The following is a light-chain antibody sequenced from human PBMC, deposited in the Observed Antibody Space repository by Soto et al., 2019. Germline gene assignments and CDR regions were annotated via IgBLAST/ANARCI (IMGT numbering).Light chain of an antibody. CDR2: DVT. J-gene: IGLJ1*01. CDR3: SSYTSSSTLYV. Sequence: QSALTQPASVSGSPGQSITISCTETSSDVGDNNYVSWYQQHPGKAPKLMIYDVTHRPSGISNRFSGSKSGNTASLTISGLQAEDEADYYCSSYTSSSTLYVFGTGTKLTVL. V-gene: IGLV2-14*01. CDR1: SSDVGDNNY.